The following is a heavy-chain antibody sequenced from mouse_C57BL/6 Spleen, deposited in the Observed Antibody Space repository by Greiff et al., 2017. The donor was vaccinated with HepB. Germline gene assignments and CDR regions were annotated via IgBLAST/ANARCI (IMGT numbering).Heavy chain of an antibody. CDR3: IESLLVLRTGAY. CDR1: GFTFSDAW. Sequence: LEESGGGLVQPGGSMKLSCAASGFTFSDAWMYWVRQSPEKGLEWVAEIRNKANNHATYYAESVKGRFTISRDDSKSSVYLQMNSLRAEDSGIYYCIESLLVLRTGAYWGQGTLVTVSA. CDR2: IRNKANNHAT. J-gene: IGHJ3*01. D-gene: IGHD1-1*01. V-gene: IGHV6-6*01.